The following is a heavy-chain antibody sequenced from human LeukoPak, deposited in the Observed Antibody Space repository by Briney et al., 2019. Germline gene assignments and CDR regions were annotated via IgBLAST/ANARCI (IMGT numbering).Heavy chain of an antibody. CDR2: IGTDGSRT. Sequence: GGSLRLSCAASGFTFSSYWMHWVRQVPGKGLVWVSRIGTDGSRTTYADYVQGRFTISRDNAKNSLYLQMNSLRAEDTAMYYCARNRGDPSYFDYWGQGILVTVSS. CDR3: ARNRGDPSYFDY. V-gene: IGHV3-74*01. J-gene: IGHJ4*02. D-gene: IGHD4-17*01. CDR1: GFTFSSYW.